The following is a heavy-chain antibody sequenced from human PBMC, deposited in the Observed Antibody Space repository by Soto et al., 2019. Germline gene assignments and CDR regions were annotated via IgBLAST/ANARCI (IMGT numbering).Heavy chain of an antibody. D-gene: IGHD3-22*01. CDR3: ASGYYYVRFVY. CDR1: GFTVSSNY. CDR2: IYSGGST. V-gene: IGHV3-53*01. Sequence: QAGGSLRLSCAASGFTVSSNYMSWVRQAPGKGLEWVSVIYSGGSTYYADSVKGRFTISRDNSKNTLYLQMNSLRAEDTAVYYCASGYYYVRFVYWGQGTLVTVSS. J-gene: IGHJ4*02.